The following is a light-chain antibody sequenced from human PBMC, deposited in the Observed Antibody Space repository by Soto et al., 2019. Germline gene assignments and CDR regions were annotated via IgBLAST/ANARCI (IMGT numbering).Light chain of an antibody. Sequence: QSVLTQPASVSGSPGQSITISCTGTSSDVGSYNLVSWYQQHPGKAPKLMIYEVSKRPSGVSNRFSGSKSGNTASLTISGLQAEDEADYHCCSYAGSSTSLYVFGTGTKV. CDR2: EVS. J-gene: IGLJ1*01. V-gene: IGLV2-23*02. CDR1: SSDVGSYNL. CDR3: CSYAGSSTSLYV.